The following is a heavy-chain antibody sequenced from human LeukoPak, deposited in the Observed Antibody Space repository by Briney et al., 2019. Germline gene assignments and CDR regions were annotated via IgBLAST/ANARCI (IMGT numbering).Heavy chain of an antibody. CDR2: ISGSGSTI. CDR3: ARVRSDFVWGSYDY. CDR1: EFTFSSYG. D-gene: IGHD3-16*01. J-gene: IGHJ4*02. V-gene: IGHV3-48*03. Sequence: GGSLRLPCAASEFTFSSYGMNWVRQAPGKRLEWVSYISGSGSTIYYADSVKGRFTVSRDNAKNSLYLQMNSLRADDTAVYYCARVRSDFVWGSYDYWGQGTLVTVSS.